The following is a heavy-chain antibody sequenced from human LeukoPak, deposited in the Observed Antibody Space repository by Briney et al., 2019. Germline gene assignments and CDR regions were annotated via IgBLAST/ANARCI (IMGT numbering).Heavy chain of an antibody. J-gene: IGHJ3*02. CDR3: ARDLSGSYAFDM. D-gene: IGHD3-10*01. V-gene: IGHV3-11*06. Sequence: GGSLCLSCAASGFTFSDYYMSWIRQAPGKGLEWVSYISSSSSYTNYADSVKGRFTISRDNAKNSLYLQMNSLRAEDTAVYYCARDLSGSYAFDMWGQGTMVTVSS. CDR2: ISSSSSYT. CDR1: GFTFSDYY.